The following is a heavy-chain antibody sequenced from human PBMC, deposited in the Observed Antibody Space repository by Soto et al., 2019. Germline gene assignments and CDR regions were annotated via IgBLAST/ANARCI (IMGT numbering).Heavy chain of an antibody. CDR1: GFTFISYW. Sequence: EVPLVESGGGLVQPGGSLRLSCAASGFTFISYWMSWVRQAPGKGLEWVANIKQDGSEKHYVDSVRGRFTISGDNAKNSLYLQMNSLRAEDTAVYYCARFQQQGWFDPWGQGTLVTVSS. D-gene: IGHD2-2*01. J-gene: IGHJ5*02. CDR2: IKQDGSEK. V-gene: IGHV3-7*05. CDR3: ARFQQQGWFDP.